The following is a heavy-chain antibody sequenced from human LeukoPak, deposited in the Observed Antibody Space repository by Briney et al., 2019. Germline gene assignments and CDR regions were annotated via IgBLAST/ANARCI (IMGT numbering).Heavy chain of an antibody. CDR1: GGTFSSYA. J-gene: IGHJ4*02. D-gene: IGHD4-17*01. Sequence: ASLKVSCKASGGTFSSYAISWVRQAPGQGLEWMGRIIPILGIANYAQKFQGRVTITADKSTSTAYMELSSLRSEDTAVYYCARVPYGIFDYWGQGTLVTVSS. V-gene: IGHV1-69*04. CDR2: IIPILGIA. CDR3: ARVPYGIFDY.